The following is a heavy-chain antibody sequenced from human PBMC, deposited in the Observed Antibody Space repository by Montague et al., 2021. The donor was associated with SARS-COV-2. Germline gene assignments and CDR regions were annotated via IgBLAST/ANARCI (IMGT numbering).Heavy chain of an antibody. J-gene: IGHJ4*02. CDR3: AKDREVATGGLYYFDY. CDR1: GFTFRNYA. D-gene: IGHD5-24*01. V-gene: IGHV3-23*01. CDR2: ISGSADIT. Sequence: SLRLSCAASGFTFRNYAMIWVRQAPGKGLEWVSGISGSADITYYADSVKGRFTISRDSSKNTLYLQMSSLRAGDTAVYYCAKDREVATGGLYYFDYWGQGTLVTVSS.